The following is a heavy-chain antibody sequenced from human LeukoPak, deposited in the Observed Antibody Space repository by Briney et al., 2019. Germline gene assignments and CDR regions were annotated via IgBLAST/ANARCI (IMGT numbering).Heavy chain of an antibody. CDR3: ARAYPTYYYDSSGYYFDY. CDR1: GYTFTGYY. Sequence: ASVKVSCKASGYTFTGYYMHWVRQAPGQGLEWMGWINPNSGGTNYAQKLQGRVTMTRDTSISTAYMELSRLRSDDTAVYYWARAYPTYYYDSSGYYFDYWGQGTLVTVSS. D-gene: IGHD3-22*01. J-gene: IGHJ4*02. V-gene: IGHV1-2*02. CDR2: INPNSGGT.